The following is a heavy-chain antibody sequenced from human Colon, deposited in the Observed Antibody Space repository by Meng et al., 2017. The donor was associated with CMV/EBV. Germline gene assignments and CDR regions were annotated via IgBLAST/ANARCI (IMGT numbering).Heavy chain of an antibody. D-gene: IGHD2-2*01. CDR2: ISRSSSYI. V-gene: IGHV3-21*01. CDR3: ARDREPSRWYQLPNDY. J-gene: IGHJ4*02. CDR1: GFTFSSYS. Sequence: GESLKISCAASGFTFSSYSMDWVRQAPGKGLEWVSFISRSSSYIYYADSVRGRFTISRDNAKNSLYLQMNSLRAEDSAVYYCARDREPSRWYQLPNDYWGQGTLVTVSS.